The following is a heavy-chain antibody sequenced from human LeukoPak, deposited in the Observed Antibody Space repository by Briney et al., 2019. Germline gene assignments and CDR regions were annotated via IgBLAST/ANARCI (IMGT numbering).Heavy chain of an antibody. CDR2: ISSSSSYI. CDR1: GFTFSSYS. D-gene: IGHD2-2*02. Sequence: GGSLRLSCAASGFTFSSYSMNWVRQAPGKGLEWVSSISSSSSYIYYADSVKGRFTISRDNAKNSLYLQMNRLRAEDTAVYYCARHRHDCSSTSCYTSVWFDPWGQGTLVTVSS. V-gene: IGHV3-21*01. CDR3: ARHRHDCSSTSCYTSVWFDP. J-gene: IGHJ5*02.